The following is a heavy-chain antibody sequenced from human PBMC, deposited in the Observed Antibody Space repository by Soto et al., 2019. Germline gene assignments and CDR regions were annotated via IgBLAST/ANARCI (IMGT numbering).Heavy chain of an antibody. V-gene: IGHV4-34*01. Sequence: SETLSLTCAVYGGSFSGYYWSWIRQPPGKGLEWIGSIYYSGSTYYNPSLKSRVTISVDTSKNQFSLKLSSVTAADTAVYYCARIGPVVPAAMSFDYWGQGTLVTVSS. D-gene: IGHD2-2*01. CDR1: GGSFSGYY. J-gene: IGHJ4*02. CDR2: IYYSGST. CDR3: ARIGPVVPAAMSFDY.